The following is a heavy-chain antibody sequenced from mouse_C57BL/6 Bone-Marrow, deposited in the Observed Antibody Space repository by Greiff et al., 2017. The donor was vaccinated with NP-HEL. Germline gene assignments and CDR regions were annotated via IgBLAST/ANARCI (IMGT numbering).Heavy chain of an antibody. V-gene: IGHV1-26*01. J-gene: IGHJ3*01. Sequence: EVQLQQSGPELVKPGASVKISCKASGYTFTDYYMNWVKQSHGKSLEWIGDINPNNGGTSYNQKFKGKATLTVDKSSSTAYMELRSLTSEDSAGYYCARGSYYTTYWGQGTLVTVSA. CDR1: GYTFTDYY. D-gene: IGHD2-12*01. CDR3: ARGSYYTTY. CDR2: INPNNGGT.